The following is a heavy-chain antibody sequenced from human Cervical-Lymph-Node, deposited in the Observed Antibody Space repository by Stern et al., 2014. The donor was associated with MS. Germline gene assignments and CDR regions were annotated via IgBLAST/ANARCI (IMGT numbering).Heavy chain of an antibody. V-gene: IGHV4-59*01. D-gene: IGHD1-1*01. Sequence: QVQLQESGPGLVKPSETLSLTCTVSNVSIGLFYWSWIRQSPGRGLEWIGNVYYSCSTAYNPSFKSRVTMAVDTSKSQFSLKLSSLTAADTAVYYCASIQLWSKSFDYWGRGTLVTVSS. J-gene: IGHJ4*02. CDR1: NVSIGLFY. CDR2: VYYSCST. CDR3: ASIQLWSKSFDY.